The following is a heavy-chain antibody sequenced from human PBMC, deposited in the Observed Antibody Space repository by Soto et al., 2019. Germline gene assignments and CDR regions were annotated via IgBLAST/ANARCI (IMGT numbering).Heavy chain of an antibody. CDR3: ARNNRACSGGSCPGRAFDI. CDR2: IWYDGSNK. CDR1: GFTFSSYG. Sequence: QVQLVESGGGVVQPGRSLRLSCAASGFTFSSYGMHWVRQAPGKGLEWVAVIWYDGSNKYYADSVKGRFTISRDNSKNTLYLQRNSLRAEDTAGYYCARNNRACSGGSCPGRAFDIWGQGTMVTVSS. V-gene: IGHV3-33*01. J-gene: IGHJ3*02. D-gene: IGHD2-15*01.